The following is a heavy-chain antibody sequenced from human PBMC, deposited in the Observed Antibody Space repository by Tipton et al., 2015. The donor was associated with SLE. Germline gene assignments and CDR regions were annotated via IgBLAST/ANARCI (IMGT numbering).Heavy chain of an antibody. CDR2: ISSSSSTI. D-gene: IGHD7-27*01. CDR1: GFTFSSYS. CDR3: ARDRGAGDPDDAFDI. Sequence: SLRLSCAASGFTFSSYSMSWVRQAPGKGLEWVSYISSSSSTIYYADSVKGRFTISRDNAKNSLYLQMNSLRAEDTAVYYCARDRGAGDPDDAFDIWGQGTMVTVSS. V-gene: IGHV3-48*01. J-gene: IGHJ3*02.